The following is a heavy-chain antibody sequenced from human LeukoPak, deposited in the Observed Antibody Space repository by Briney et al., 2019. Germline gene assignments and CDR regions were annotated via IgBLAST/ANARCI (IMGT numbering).Heavy chain of an antibody. J-gene: IGHJ3*02. D-gene: IGHD3-22*01. CDR3: ARDKKDYYDSSGYYYFAFDI. Sequence: NTSETLSLTCTVSGGSIRSYYWSWIRQPPGKGLEWIGYIYYSGSTNYNPSLKNRVTISVDTSKNQFSLKLSSVTAADTAVYYCARDKKDYYDSSGYYYFAFDIWGQGTMVNVSS. CDR1: GGSIRSYY. V-gene: IGHV4-59*01. CDR2: IYYSGST.